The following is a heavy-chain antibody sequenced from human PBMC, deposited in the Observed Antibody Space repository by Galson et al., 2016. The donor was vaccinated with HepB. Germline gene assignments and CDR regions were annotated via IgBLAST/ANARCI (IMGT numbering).Heavy chain of an antibody. CDR1: RYTFTNYG. J-gene: IGHJ6*02. Sequence: SVKVSCKASRYTFTNYGISWVRQAPGQGLEWMGWISAYNGNTNYAQKFQGRVTMTTDTSTSTAYMELGSLKSDDTAVYYCARAVLPNYGMDVWGQGTTVTVSS. CDR3: ARAVLPNYGMDV. D-gene: IGHD3-3*01. V-gene: IGHV1-18*01. CDR2: ISAYNGNT.